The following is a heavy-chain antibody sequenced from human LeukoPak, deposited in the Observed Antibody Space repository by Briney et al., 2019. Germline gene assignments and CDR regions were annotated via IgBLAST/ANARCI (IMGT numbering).Heavy chain of an antibody. CDR1: GGSISSTNW. CDR3: ARGDSSGYYYFDY. CDR2: IYHSGST. J-gene: IGHJ4*02. D-gene: IGHD3-22*01. V-gene: IGHV4-4*02. Sequence: PSGTLSLTCAVPGGSISSTNWWSWVRQPPGKGLVWIGQIYHSGSTNYNPSLKSRVTISMDKSKNQFSLKLSSVTAADTAVYYCARGDSSGYYYFDYWGQGILVTVSS.